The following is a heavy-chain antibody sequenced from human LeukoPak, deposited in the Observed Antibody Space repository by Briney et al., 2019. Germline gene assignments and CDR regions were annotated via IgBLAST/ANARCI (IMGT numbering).Heavy chain of an antibody. V-gene: IGHV3-21*01. J-gene: IGHJ3*02. D-gene: IGHD1-26*01. CDR3: ARDRSLPYDAFDI. Sequence: GGSLRLSCAASGFTFSSYSMNWVRQAPGKGLEWVSSISSSSSYIYYADSVKGRFTISRDNAKNSLYLQMNSLRAGDTAVYYCARDRSLPYDAFDIWGQGTMVTVSS. CDR1: GFTFSSYS. CDR2: ISSSSSYI.